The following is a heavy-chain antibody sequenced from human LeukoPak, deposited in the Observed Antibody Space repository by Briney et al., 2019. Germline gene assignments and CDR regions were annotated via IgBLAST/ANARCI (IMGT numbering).Heavy chain of an antibody. CDR3: ARGDEGRAFDI. CDR2: INHSGST. Sequence: SETLSLTCTVSGASVSSGGYYWSWIRQPPGKGLEWIGEINHSGSTNYNPSLKSRVTISVDTSKNQFSLKLSSVTAADTAVYYCARGDEGRAFDIWGQGTMVTVSS. CDR1: GASVSSGGYY. J-gene: IGHJ3*02. V-gene: IGHV4-61*08.